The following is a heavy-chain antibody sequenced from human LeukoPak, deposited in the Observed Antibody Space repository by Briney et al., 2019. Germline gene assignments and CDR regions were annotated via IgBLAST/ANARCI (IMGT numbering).Heavy chain of an antibody. CDR3: ARFYDFWSGYSCFDY. D-gene: IGHD3-3*01. Sequence: GASVKVSCKASGYTFTSYGISWVRQAPGQGLEWMGWISAYNGNTNYAQKFQGRVTMTRDTSISTAYMELSRLRSDDTAVYYCARFYDFWSGYSCFDYWGQGTLVTVSS. CDR1: GYTFTSYG. CDR2: ISAYNGNT. V-gene: IGHV1-18*01. J-gene: IGHJ4*02.